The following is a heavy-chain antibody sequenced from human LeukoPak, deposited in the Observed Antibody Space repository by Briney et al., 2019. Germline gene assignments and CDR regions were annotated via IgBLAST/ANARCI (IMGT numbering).Heavy chain of an antibody. V-gene: IGHV3-53*01. CDR1: GITVSSNY. J-gene: IGHJ4*02. CDR3: ARDTPNYYDSSGRNDY. Sequence: GGSLRLSCAASGITVSSNYMGWVRQAPGKGLEWVSVIYSGGSTYYADTGKGRFTISRDNSKNTLYLQMNSLRAEDTAVYYCARDTPNYYDSSGRNDYWGQGTLVTVSS. CDR2: IYSGGST. D-gene: IGHD3-22*01.